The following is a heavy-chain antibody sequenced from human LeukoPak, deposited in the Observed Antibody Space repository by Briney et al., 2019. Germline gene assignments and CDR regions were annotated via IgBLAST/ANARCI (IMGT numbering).Heavy chain of an antibody. J-gene: IGHJ4*02. CDR3: TSQKYSSGCHGY. CDR2: IRSKANSYAT. Sequence: GGSLRLSYAASGFTFSGSAMHWVRQASGKGLEWVGRIRSKANSYATAYAASVKGRFTISRDDSKNTAYLQMNSLKTEDTAVYYCTSQKYSSGCHGYWGQGTLVTVSS. D-gene: IGHD6-19*01. V-gene: IGHV3-73*01. CDR1: GFTFSGSA.